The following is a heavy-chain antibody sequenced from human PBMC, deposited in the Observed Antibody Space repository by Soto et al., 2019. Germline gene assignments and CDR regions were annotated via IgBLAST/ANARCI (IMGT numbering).Heavy chain of an antibody. D-gene: IGHD2-2*01. CDR1: GFTFSSYS. V-gene: IGHV3-48*01. J-gene: IGHJ6*03. Sequence: GGSLRLSCAASGFTFSSYSMNWVRQAPGKGLEWVSYISSSSSTIYYADSVKGRFTISRDNAKNSLYLQMNSLRAEDTAVYYCARVGCSSTSCYAGNYYYYYMDVWGKGTTVTVSS. CDR2: ISSSSSTI. CDR3: ARVGCSSTSCYAGNYYYYYMDV.